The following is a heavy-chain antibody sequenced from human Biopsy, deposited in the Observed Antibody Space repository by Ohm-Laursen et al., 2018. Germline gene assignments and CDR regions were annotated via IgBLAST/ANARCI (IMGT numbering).Heavy chain of an antibody. Sequence: PRLSCAASGLTFTTALMSWVRQAPGKGLEWVGRIKSKTDGGTIDYAASVKGRIIISRDDSKKTVYLQMNNLKTEDTGVYYCTTYQYWGQGTLVTVSS. D-gene: IGHD3-16*02. V-gene: IGHV3-15*01. CDR2: IKSKTDGGTI. CDR3: TTYQY. J-gene: IGHJ4*02. CDR1: GLTFTTAL.